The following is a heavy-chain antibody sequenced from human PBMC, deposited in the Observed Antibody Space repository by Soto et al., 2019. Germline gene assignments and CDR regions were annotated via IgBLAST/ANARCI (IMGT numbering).Heavy chain of an antibody. D-gene: IGHD3-3*01. CDR3: ATDLNWSGT. CDR2: ISSSSSNI. Sequence: GSLRLSCAASGFTFSSYSMNWVRQAPGKGLEWVSYISSSSSNIYYADSVKGRFTISRDNAKNSLYLQMNSLRAEDTALYYCATDLNWSGTWGQGTMVTVSS. V-gene: IGHV3-48*01. CDR1: GFTFSSYS. J-gene: IGHJ3*01.